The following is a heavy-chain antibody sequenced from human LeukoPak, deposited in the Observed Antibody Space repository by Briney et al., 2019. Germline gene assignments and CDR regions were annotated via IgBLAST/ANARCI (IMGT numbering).Heavy chain of an antibody. V-gene: IGHV3-23*01. CDR3: TRERRHSGSYSPYFDY. CDR2: ISGSGGST. D-gene: IGHD1-26*01. Sequence: GGSLRLSCAASGFTFSSYAMSWVCQAPGKGLEWVSAISGSGGSTYYADSVKGRFTISRDNSKNTLYLQMNSLKTEDTAVYYCTRERRHSGSYSPYFDYWGQGTLVTVSS. CDR1: GFTFSSYA. J-gene: IGHJ4*02.